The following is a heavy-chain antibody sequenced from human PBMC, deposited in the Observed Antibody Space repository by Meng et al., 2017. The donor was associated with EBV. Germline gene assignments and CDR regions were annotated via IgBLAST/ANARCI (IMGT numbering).Heavy chain of an antibody. J-gene: IGHJ4*02. CDR2: ISAYNGNT. V-gene: IGHV1-18*01. CDR3: ARDGRLYDTPSPFDY. Sequence: QVPLVASGAEVKKSGASVKVSCKASGYTFTSYGISWVRQAPGQGLEWMGWISAYNGNTNYAQKLQGRVTMTTDTSTSTAYMELRSLRSDDTAVYYCARDGRLYDTPSPFDYWGQGTLVTVSS. CDR1: GYTFTSYG. D-gene: IGHD3-22*01.